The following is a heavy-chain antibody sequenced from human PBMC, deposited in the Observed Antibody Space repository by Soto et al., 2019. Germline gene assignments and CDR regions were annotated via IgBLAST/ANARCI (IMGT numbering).Heavy chain of an antibody. CDR2: IIPVFGTA. J-gene: IGHJ3*02. Sequence: ASVKVSCKASGATLNTFINYGITWVRQAPGQGLEWMGGIIPVFGTAHYAQKFQGRVTISADESTRTAYMELSSLRSEDTAVYYCARGAATKIVVVMYGFDIWGQGTMVTVSS. D-gene: IGHD3-22*01. CDR3: ARGAATKIVVVMYGFDI. CDR1: GATLNTFINYG. V-gene: IGHV1-69*13.